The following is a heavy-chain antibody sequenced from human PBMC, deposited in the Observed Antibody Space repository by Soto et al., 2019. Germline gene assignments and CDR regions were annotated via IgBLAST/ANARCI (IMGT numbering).Heavy chain of an antibody. CDR2: ISSSSSYI. Sequence: GGSLRLSCAASGFTFSSYSMNWVRQAPGKGLEWVSSISSSSSYIYYADSVKGRFTISRDNAKNSLYLQMNSLRAEDTAVYYCARRYCSGGSCYQLDYWGQGTLVTVSS. CDR3: ARRYCSGGSCYQLDY. D-gene: IGHD2-15*01. V-gene: IGHV3-21*01. J-gene: IGHJ4*02. CDR1: GFTFSSYS.